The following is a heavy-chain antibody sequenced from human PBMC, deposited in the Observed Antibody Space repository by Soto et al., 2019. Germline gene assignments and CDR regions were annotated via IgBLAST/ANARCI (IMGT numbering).Heavy chain of an antibody. V-gene: IGHV1-69*12. CDR1: GGTFSSYA. CDR3: ARDSGTYYDCWSGYAGY. Sequence: QVQLVQSGAEVKKPGSSVKVSCKASGGTFSSYAIRWVRQAPGQGLEWMGGIIPIFGTANYAQKFQGRVTITADESTSTAYMELSSLRSEDTAVYYCARDSGTYYDCWSGYAGYWGQGTLVTVSS. D-gene: IGHD3-3*01. J-gene: IGHJ4*02. CDR2: IIPIFGTA.